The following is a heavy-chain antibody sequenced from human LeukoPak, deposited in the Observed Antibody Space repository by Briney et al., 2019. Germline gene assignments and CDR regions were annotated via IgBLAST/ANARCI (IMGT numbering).Heavy chain of an antibody. Sequence: GGSLRLSCAASGFTFTKYAMRWVRQAPGKGLEWVSAISGDGGSAYYADSVKGRSTISRDNSKNTLWLQMNSLRADDTAVYYCAKDYNNYFDPWGQGTLVTVSS. J-gene: IGHJ5*02. V-gene: IGHV3-23*01. CDR1: GFTFTKYA. CDR2: ISGDGGSA. CDR3: AKDYNNYFDP.